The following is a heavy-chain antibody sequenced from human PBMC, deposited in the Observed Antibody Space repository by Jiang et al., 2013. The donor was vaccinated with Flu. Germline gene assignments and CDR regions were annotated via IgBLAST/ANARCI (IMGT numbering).Heavy chain of an antibody. CDR3: ARSETYYLSHIDY. CDR2: ITAVFRTA. V-gene: IGHV1-69*01. D-gene: IGHD2/OR15-2a*01. Sequence: GAEVKKPGSSVKVSCKASGGIFRSYAINWVRQAPGQGLEWMGGITAVFRTANYAQKFQGRVTITADESTTTAYMELSSLRSEDTAVYYCARSETYYLSHIDYWGQGTLVTVSS. CDR1: GGIFRSYA. J-gene: IGHJ4*02.